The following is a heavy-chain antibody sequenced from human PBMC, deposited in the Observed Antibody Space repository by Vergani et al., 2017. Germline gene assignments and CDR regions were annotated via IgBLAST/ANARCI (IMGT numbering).Heavy chain of an antibody. D-gene: IGHD6-19*01. Sequence: QVQLVESGGGVVQPGGSLRLSCIASGFTFRIYGMHWVRQAPGKGLEWVAFIRYDGTKRFYGDSVKGRFTISRDKSKDTLYLQMDSLRAEDTAVYYCAKDGDGRGWPEIDHWGQGTLVTVSS. J-gene: IGHJ4*02. CDR2: IRYDGTKR. CDR1: GFTFRIYG. V-gene: IGHV3-30*02. CDR3: AKDGDGRGWPEIDH.